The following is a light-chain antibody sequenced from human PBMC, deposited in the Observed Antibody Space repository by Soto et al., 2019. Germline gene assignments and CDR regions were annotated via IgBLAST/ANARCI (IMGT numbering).Light chain of an antibody. CDR2: ETF. CDR1: QSVSSY. J-gene: IGKJ4*01. CDR3: QQRSNWPLT. Sequence: EIVLTQSPATLSLSPGERATLSCRASQSVSSYLAWYQQKPGQAPRLLIYETFTRATGIPARLSGSGSGTDFTLTISRLEPEDFAVYYCQQRSNWPLTFGGGTTVEIK. V-gene: IGKV3-11*01.